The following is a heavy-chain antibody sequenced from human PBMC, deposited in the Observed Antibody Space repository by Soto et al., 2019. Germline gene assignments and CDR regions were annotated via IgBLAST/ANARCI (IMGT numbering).Heavy chain of an antibody. V-gene: IGHV1-3*01. D-gene: IGHD6-6*01. Sequence: ASVKVSCKASGYTFTSYAMHWVRQAPGQRLEWMGWINAGNGNTKYSQKFQGRVTITRDTSASTAYMELSSLRSEDTAVYYCARTGLYSSSSFSLSKGSLHSKRNFDYWGQGTLVTVSS. CDR1: GYTFTSYA. CDR3: ARTGLYSSSSFSLSKGSLHSKRNFDY. J-gene: IGHJ4*02. CDR2: INAGNGNT.